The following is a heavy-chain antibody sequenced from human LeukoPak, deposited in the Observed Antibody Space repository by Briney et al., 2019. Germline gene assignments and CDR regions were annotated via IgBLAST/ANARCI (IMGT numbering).Heavy chain of an antibody. Sequence: SETLSLTCTVSGGPISSGSYYWSWIRQPAGKGLEWIGRIYTSGSTNYNPSLKSRVTISVDTSKNQFSLKLSSVTAADTAVYYCARETTMIVVVITDAFDIWGQGTMVTVSS. D-gene: IGHD3-22*01. CDR1: GGPISSGSYY. CDR3: ARETTMIVVVITDAFDI. V-gene: IGHV4-61*02. CDR2: IYTSGST. J-gene: IGHJ3*02.